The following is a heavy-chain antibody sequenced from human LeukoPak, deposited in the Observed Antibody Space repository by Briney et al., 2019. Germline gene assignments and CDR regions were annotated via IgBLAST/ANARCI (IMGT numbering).Heavy chain of an antibody. Sequence: PGGSLRLSCAVSGLTFRSYWMSWVRQAPGKGVEWVANINQEGSEKYFVDSVKGRFTISRDNAKNSLHLQMNTLRAEDTAVYYCARERDGRFFDYWGQGTLVTVSS. J-gene: IGHJ4*02. D-gene: IGHD5-24*01. CDR2: INQEGSEK. CDR1: GLTFRSYW. CDR3: ARERDGRFFDY. V-gene: IGHV3-7*01.